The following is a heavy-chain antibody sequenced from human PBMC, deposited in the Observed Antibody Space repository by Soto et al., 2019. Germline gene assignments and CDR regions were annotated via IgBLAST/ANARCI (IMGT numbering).Heavy chain of an antibody. Sequence: QVQLVQSGAEVKKPGASVKVSCKASGYTFTNPYIPWVRQAPGQGLEWMAIINPYGGSTNYAQRFRGRVTLTMDTSTSTVYMEISSLRSEDTAVYYCARDLAAAGLWGQGTLVTVSS. CDR3: ARDLAAAGL. CDR2: INPYGGST. J-gene: IGHJ4*02. V-gene: IGHV1-46*01. CDR1: GYTFTNPY. D-gene: IGHD6-13*01.